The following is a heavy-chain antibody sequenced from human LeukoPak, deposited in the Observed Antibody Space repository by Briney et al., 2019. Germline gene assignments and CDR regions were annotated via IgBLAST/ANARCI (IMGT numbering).Heavy chain of an antibody. J-gene: IGHJ4*02. CDR1: GFIFSIYG. Sequence: GRSLTLSCAAAGFIFSIYGMHWVRHAPGKGLEWVSVTWNDESNKYYADSVKGRFTISRDNLRKTLYLQMNSLRVEDTAVYYCARAVGPFDYWGQGTLVTVSS. V-gene: IGHV3-33*01. CDR2: TWNDESNK. CDR3: ARAVGPFDY. D-gene: IGHD2-15*01.